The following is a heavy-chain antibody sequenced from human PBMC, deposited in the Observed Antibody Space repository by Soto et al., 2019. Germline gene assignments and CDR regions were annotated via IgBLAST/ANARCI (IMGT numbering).Heavy chain of an antibody. CDR3: ARGHELGGNSAALDV. V-gene: IGHV1-69*14. CDR1: GGSFRREA. CDR2: ILPLFGTS. D-gene: IGHD2-15*01. J-gene: IGHJ3*01. Sequence: QVQLVQSGAEVKKPGSSVKVSCKASGGSFRREAINWVRQAPGQGPEWMGNILPLFGTSEYAQKFPGRVTVTADISKTTVYMELSSLRVEDTAVYYCARGHELGGNSAALDVWGQGTIVIVSS.